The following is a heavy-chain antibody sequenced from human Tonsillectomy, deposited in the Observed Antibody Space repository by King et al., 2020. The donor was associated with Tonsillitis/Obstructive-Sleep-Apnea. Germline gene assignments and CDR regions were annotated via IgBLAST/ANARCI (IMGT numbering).Heavy chain of an antibody. J-gene: IGHJ4*02. CDR1: GGSISSVGYN. V-gene: IGHV4-31*03. CDR3: AREGQEGSFDY. CDR2: IYKSGST. Sequence: QLQESGPGLVKPSQTLSLTCTFSGGSISSVGYNWSGIRQHPGKGRGWIGYIYKSGSTDYNPSLKSRVTISVDTSKNQFSLKLSSVTAADTAVYYCAREGQEGSFDYWGQGTLVTVSS.